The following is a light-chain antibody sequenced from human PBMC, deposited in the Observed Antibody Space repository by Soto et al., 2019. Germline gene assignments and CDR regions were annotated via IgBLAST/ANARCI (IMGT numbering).Light chain of an antibody. CDR2: GAS. V-gene: IGKV3-20*01. CDR1: QSVNNNY. J-gene: IGKJ4*01. Sequence: EIVLTQSPGTLSLSPGERATLSCRASQSVNNNYFAWYQQKPGQAPRLHIYGASSRATGIPDRFSGSGSGTDFTLTISGLETDDFAVYYCQQYGTSPVTFGGGSKVEIK. CDR3: QQYGTSPVT.